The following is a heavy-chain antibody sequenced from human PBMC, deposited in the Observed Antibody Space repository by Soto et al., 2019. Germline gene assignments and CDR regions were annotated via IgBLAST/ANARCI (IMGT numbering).Heavy chain of an antibody. D-gene: IGHD3-10*01. CDR1: GFTFRNYW. J-gene: IGHJ4*02. V-gene: IGHV3-74*01. Sequence: EVQLVESGGGLVQPGGSLRLSCAASGFTFRNYWMHWVRQAPGKGLVWVSRISDYGRINYADSVKGRFPISRDDAKSELSLQMNTLRAEDTAGYYCARGGVEPFDYWGQGALVTASS. CDR3: ARGGVEPFDY. CDR2: ISDYGRI.